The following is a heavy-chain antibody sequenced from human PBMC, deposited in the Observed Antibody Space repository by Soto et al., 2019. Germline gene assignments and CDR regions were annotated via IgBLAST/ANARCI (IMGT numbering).Heavy chain of an antibody. V-gene: IGHV1-69*01. CDR1: GGTFSSYA. D-gene: IGHD6-13*01. Sequence: QVQLVQSEAEVKKPGSSVKVSCKASGGTFSSYAISWVRQAPGQGLEWMGGIIPIFGTANYAQKFQGRVTITADESTSTAYMELSSLRSEDTAVYYCARPMSRAAAAYYYYYGMDVWGQGTTVTVSS. CDR3: ARPMSRAAAAYYYYYGMDV. J-gene: IGHJ6*02. CDR2: IIPIFGTA.